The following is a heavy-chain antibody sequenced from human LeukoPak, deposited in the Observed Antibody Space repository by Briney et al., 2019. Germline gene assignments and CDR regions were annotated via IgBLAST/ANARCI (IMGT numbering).Heavy chain of an antibody. V-gene: IGHV2-5*02. Sequence: SGPTLVKPTQTLTLTCTFSGFSLNTLGAGVAWIRQPPGKALEWLALILWDDDKRYSPSLKSRLTLTKDTSKSQVVLTMTHMDPVDTGTYYCAHTHYYGSGLDHWGQGTLVTVSS. J-gene: IGHJ5*02. CDR1: GFSLNTLGAG. CDR2: ILWDDDK. D-gene: IGHD3-10*01. CDR3: AHTHYYGSGLDH.